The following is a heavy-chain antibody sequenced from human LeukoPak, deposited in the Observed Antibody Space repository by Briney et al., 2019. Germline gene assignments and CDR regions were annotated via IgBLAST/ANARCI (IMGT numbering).Heavy chain of an antibody. D-gene: IGHD2/OR15-2a*01. CDR3: AREGPRGNSQFDY. CDR1: GFIFSKYA. J-gene: IGHJ4*02. Sequence: GGSLRLSCAASGFIFSKYAMEWVRQAPGKGLEWVALIWYDGSNKYYADSVKGRLTISRDNSKNTLYLQMNSLRAEDTAVYYCAREGPRGNSQFDYWGQGTLVTVSS. CDR2: IWYDGSNK. V-gene: IGHV3-33*08.